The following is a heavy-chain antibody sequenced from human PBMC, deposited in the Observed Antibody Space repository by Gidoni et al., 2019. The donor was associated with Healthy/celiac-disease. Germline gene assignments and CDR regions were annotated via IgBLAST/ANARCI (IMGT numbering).Heavy chain of an antibody. D-gene: IGHD2-15*01. Sequence: QVQLVQSGAEVKTPGASVTVSCKASGYTFTGYYLHWVRQGPGQGLEWMGRNNPNRGGKNDAQKFKGRVTMTRDTSISTAYMELSRLRSDDTAVYYCASYCSGGSCYPNYYYGMDVWGQGTTVTVS. J-gene: IGHJ6*02. CDR3: ASYCSGGSCYPNYYYGMDV. CDR2: NNPNRGGK. V-gene: IGHV1-2*06. CDR1: GYTFTGYY.